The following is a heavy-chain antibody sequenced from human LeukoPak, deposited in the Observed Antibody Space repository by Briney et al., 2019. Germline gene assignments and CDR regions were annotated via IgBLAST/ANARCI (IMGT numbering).Heavy chain of an antibody. J-gene: IGHJ4*02. CDR1: GFTFSSYG. CDR2: ISSDGSNK. Sequence: PGRSLRLSCAASGFTFSSYGMHWVRQAPGKGLEWVAVISSDGSNKYYADSVQGRFTISRDNSKNTLYLQMNSLRAEDTAVYYCAKARDVWFGELGRYWGQGTLVTVSS. D-gene: IGHD3-10*01. V-gene: IGHV3-30*18. CDR3: AKARDVWFGELGRY.